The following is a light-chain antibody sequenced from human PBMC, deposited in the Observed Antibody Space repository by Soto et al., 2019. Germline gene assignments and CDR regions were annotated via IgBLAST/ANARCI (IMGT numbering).Light chain of an antibody. CDR2: AAS. Sequence: DIQLTQSPSVLSASVGDRVTITCRASQGINSYLAWYQQKPGKVPKLLIYAASTLHSGVPSRFSGSGSGTEFTLIISSLQPEDFATYYCQQLNSYPRTFGQGTKGEIK. V-gene: IGKV1-9*01. CDR1: QGINSY. J-gene: IGKJ1*01. CDR3: QQLNSYPRT.